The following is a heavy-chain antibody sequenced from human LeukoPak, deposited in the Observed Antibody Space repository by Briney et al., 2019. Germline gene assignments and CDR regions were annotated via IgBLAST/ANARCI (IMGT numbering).Heavy chain of an antibody. V-gene: IGHV4-38-2*01. CDR1: GYSISSGYY. CDR3: ARGFCNEGTCPPGY. CDR2: IYHSGST. Sequence: PSETLSLTCAVSGYSISSGYYRGWIRQPPGKALEWIGSIYHSGSTYYNPSLKSQVTISVDVSKNQFSLKLSSVTAADTAVYYCARGFCNEGTCPPGYWGQGTLVTVSS. J-gene: IGHJ4*02. D-gene: IGHD2-15*01.